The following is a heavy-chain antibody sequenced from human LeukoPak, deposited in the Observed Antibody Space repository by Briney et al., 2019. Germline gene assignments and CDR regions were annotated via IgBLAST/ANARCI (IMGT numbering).Heavy chain of an antibody. Sequence: GGSLRLSCAASGFTFSNAWMNWVRQTPGKGLEWVSSISGSGDSTFYADSVKGRFSISRDNSKNTLYLQVNGLRTEDTAVYYCAKDRLLNCRGDCYIFDYWGQGTVVTVSS. J-gene: IGHJ4*02. CDR3: AKDRLLNCRGDCYIFDY. CDR2: ISGSGDST. V-gene: IGHV3-23*01. CDR1: GFTFSNAW. D-gene: IGHD2-21*02.